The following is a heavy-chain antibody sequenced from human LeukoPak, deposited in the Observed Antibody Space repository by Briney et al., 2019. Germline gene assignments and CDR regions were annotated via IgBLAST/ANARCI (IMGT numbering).Heavy chain of an antibody. Sequence: GGSLRLSCAASGFTFSDHWMSWVRQAPGKGLEWVANINEDGSDKYYVDSVKGRFTISRDNVKNSLYLQMNSLRAEDTAVYYCARDFHPVVGVAGTFDYWGQGTLVTVSS. D-gene: IGHD6-13*01. CDR3: ARDFHPVVGVAGTFDY. CDR2: INEDGSDK. V-gene: IGHV3-7*01. CDR1: GFTFSDHW. J-gene: IGHJ4*02.